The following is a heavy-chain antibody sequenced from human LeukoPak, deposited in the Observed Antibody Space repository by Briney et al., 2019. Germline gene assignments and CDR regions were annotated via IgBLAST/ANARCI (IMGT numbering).Heavy chain of an antibody. CDR3: ARGGYSSGPFDY. CDR2: IYYSGST. J-gene: IGHJ4*02. CDR1: GGSISSYY. Sequence: PSETLSLTCTVSGGSISSYYWSWIRQPPGKGLEWIGYIYYSGSTNYNPSLKSRVTISVDTSKNQFSLKLSSVTAADTAVYYCARGGYSSGPFDYWGQGTLVTVSS. V-gene: IGHV4-59*01. D-gene: IGHD6-19*01.